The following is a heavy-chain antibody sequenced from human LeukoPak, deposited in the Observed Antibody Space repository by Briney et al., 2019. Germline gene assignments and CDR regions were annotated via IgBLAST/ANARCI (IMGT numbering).Heavy chain of an antibody. Sequence: ASVKVSCKASGYTFTSYGISWVRQAPGQGLEWMGWISAYNGNTNYAQKLQGRVTMTTDTSTRTAYMELSSLRSEDTAVYYCARSGIVVVPAAILYYYYYMDVWGKGTTVTVSS. CDR2: ISAYNGNT. D-gene: IGHD2-2*02. J-gene: IGHJ6*03. CDR3: ARSGIVVVPAAILYYYYYMDV. V-gene: IGHV1-18*01. CDR1: GYTFTSYG.